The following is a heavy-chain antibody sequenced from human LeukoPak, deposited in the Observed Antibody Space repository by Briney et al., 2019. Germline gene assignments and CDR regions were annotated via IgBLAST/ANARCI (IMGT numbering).Heavy chain of an antibody. J-gene: IGHJ3*02. D-gene: IGHD1-26*01. CDR1: GFTFSSYA. Sequence: GGSLRLSCAASGFTFSSYAMSWVRQAPGKGLEWVSAISGSGGSTYYADSVKGRFTISRDNSKNTLYLQMNGLRAEDTAVYYCAKDIVGANIRTRAFDIWGQGTMVTVSS. CDR3: AKDIVGANIRTRAFDI. CDR2: ISGSGGST. V-gene: IGHV3-23*01.